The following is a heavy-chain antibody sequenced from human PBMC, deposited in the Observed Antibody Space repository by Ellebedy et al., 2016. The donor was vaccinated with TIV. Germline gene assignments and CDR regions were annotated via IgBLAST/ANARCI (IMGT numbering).Heavy chain of an antibody. CDR2: IDWDDDK. J-gene: IGHJ3*02. Sequence: SGPTLVKPTQTLTLTCTFSGFSLSTSGMCVSWIRQPPGKALEWLARIDWDDDKYYSTSLKTRLTISKDTPKNQVVLTMTNMDPVDTATYYCARTIPYSSSSQYRYDAFDIWGQGTMVTVSS. V-gene: IGHV2-70*11. CDR1: GFSLSTSGMC. D-gene: IGHD6-6*01. CDR3: ARTIPYSSSSQYRYDAFDI.